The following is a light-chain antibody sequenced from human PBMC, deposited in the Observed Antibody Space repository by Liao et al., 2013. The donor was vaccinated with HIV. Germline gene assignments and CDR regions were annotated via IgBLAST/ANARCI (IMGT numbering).Light chain of an antibody. J-gene: IGLJ2*01. V-gene: IGLV3-1*01. CDR2: QDS. CDR1: KLGDKY. Sequence: SYELTQPPSVSVSPGQTASITCSGDKLGDKYACWYQQKPGQSPVLLIYQDSKRPFGIPERFSGSNSENTATLTISGTQAMDEADYYCQAGDSSTYVVFGGGTKLTVL. CDR3: QAGDSSTYVV.